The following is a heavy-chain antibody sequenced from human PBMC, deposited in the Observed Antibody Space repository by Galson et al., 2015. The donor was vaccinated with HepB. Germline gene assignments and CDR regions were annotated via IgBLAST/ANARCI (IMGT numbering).Heavy chain of an antibody. J-gene: IGHJ4*02. CDR2: IYYGGSGTT. Sequence: SETLSLTCTVSGGSIVSSSHYWGRIRQPPGKGLEWIGRIYYGGSGTTLYNPSLKSRVTISVDPSKNQFSLELRSVTAADTAVYYCARPRYCSSATCTAAFDYWGQGTLVTVSS. D-gene: IGHD2-2*01. CDR1: GGSIVSSSHY. V-gene: IGHV4-39*01. CDR3: ARPRYCSSATCTAAFDY.